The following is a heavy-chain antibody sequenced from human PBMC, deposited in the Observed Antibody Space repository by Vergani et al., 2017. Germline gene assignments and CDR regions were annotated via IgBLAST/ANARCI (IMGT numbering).Heavy chain of an antibody. CDR1: GFTLSNYD. Sequence: QVQLVESGGGVVQRGGSLRLSCATSGFTLSNYDMQWIRQGPGKGLEFVASIQFDGSNQYYADSVKGRFTLSRDFSKNTLYLQMNSLRTDDTATYYCAKHFRGWGIYYWGQGTQVIVSS. CDR3: AKHFRGWGIYY. CDR2: IQFDGSNQ. V-gene: IGHV3-30*02. J-gene: IGHJ4*02. D-gene: IGHD3-16*01.